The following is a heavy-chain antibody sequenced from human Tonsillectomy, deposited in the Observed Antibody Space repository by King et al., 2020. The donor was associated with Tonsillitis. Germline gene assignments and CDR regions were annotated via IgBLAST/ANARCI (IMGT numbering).Heavy chain of an antibody. CDR2: IYYSGST. D-gene: IGHD2-2*01. CDR3: ARGGYCSSTSCYFANGMDV. V-gene: IGHV4-31*03. J-gene: IGHJ6*02. Sequence: VQLQESGPGLLKPSQTLSLTCTVSCGSISSGGYYWSLIRHHPGKGLGCIGYIYYSGSTYYNPSLKSRVTISVDTSKNQFSLKLSSVTSADTAVYYCARGGYCSSTSCYFANGMDVWGQGTTVTVSS. CDR1: CGSISSGGYY.